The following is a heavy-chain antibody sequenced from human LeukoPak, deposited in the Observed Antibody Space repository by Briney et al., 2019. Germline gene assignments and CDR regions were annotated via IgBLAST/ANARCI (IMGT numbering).Heavy chain of an antibody. CDR3: ACLTTADAFDI. CDR1: GGSISSSNW. J-gene: IGHJ3*02. D-gene: IGHD3-22*01. Sequence: SETLSLTCAVSGGSISSSNWWSWVRQPPGQGLEWIGRIFHTGTTDYKTSLKSRVTISVDTSKNQFSLKLSSVTAADTAVYYCACLTTADAFDIWGQGTMVTVSS. V-gene: IGHV4-4*02. CDR2: IFHTGTT.